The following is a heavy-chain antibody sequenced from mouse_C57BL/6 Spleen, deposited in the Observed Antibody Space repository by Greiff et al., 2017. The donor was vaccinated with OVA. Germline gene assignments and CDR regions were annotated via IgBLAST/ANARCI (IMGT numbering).Heavy chain of an antibody. V-gene: IGHV2-9-1*01. CDR3: ARTVNSSGYYYYAMDY. CDR1: GFSLTSYA. J-gene: IGHJ4*01. D-gene: IGHD3-2*02. CDR2: IWTGGGT. Sequence: QVQLQQSGPGLVAPSQSLSITCTVSGFSLTSYAISWVRQPPGKGLEWLGVIWTGGGTNYNSALKSRLSISKDNSKSQVFLKMNSLQTDDTARYYCARTVNSSGYYYYAMDYWGQGTSVTVSS.